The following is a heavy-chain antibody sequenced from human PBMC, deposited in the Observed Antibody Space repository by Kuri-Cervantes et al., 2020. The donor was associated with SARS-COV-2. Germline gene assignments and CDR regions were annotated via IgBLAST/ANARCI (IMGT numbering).Heavy chain of an antibody. CDR1: GFTFSSYG. Sequence: GESLKISCAVSGFTFSSYGMHWVRQAPGKGLEWVAVICSDGSIKDYGDSVKGRFTISRDNSKNTLYLQMNSLRAEDTAVYYCARYFGFDSLVLPGTDYRGQGTLVTVSS. D-gene: IGHD5-12*01. CDR2: ICSDGSIK. CDR3: ARYFGFDSLVLPGTDY. V-gene: IGHV3-33*01. J-gene: IGHJ4*02.